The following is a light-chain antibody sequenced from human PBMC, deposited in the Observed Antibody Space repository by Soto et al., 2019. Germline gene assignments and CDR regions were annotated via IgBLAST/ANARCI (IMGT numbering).Light chain of an antibody. CDR1: QSVRRN. CDR3: HQYNSWPGT. CDR2: GAS. Sequence: EIVMTQSPATLSVSPGEGANLSCRASQSVRRNLAWYQHKPGQGPRLLIHGASTRATGVAARFSGSGSETEYTLTISSLESGDIAFYFCHQYNSWPGTFGQGTKVEIK. J-gene: IGKJ1*01. V-gene: IGKV3-15*01.